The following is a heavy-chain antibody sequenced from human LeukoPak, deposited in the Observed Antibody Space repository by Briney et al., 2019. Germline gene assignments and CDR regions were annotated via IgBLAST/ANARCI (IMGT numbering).Heavy chain of an antibody. D-gene: IGHD3-10*01. CDR2: IYSTGST. CDR1: GGSISSYY. Sequence: SETLSLTCTVSGGSISSYYWSWIRQPAGKGLEWIGRIYSTGSTNYNPSLKSRVTMSVDTSKNQFSLRLRSVTAADTAVYYCARLFGVRGSGCMDVWGQGTTVTVSS. CDR3: ARLFGVRGSGCMDV. V-gene: IGHV4-4*07. J-gene: IGHJ6*02.